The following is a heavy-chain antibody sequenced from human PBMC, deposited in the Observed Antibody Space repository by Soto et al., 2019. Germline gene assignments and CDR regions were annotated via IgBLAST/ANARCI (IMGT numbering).Heavy chain of an antibody. Sequence: SETLSLTCAVYGGSFSGYYWSWIRQPPGKGLEWIGEINHSGSTNYNPSLKSRVTISVDTSKNQFSLKLSSVTAADTAVYYCARRYRYLDWYKENWFDPWGQGTLVTVSS. V-gene: IGHV4-34*01. CDR2: INHSGST. CDR1: GGSFSGYY. CDR3: ARRYRYLDWYKENWFDP. D-gene: IGHD3-9*01. J-gene: IGHJ5*02.